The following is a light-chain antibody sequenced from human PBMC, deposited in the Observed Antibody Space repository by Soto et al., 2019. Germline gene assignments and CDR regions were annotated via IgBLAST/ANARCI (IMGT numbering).Light chain of an antibody. J-gene: IGKJ4*01. Sequence: EVVMTQSPATLSVSPGERATLSCRASHSVSSSLAWYQQKPGQAPRLLISGASTRAAGIPARFSGSGSGTEFTLTISSLQSEDFAVYFCQQYDDWLRLTFGGGTKVDIK. CDR1: HSVSSS. V-gene: IGKV3-15*01. CDR3: QQYDDWLRLT. CDR2: GAS.